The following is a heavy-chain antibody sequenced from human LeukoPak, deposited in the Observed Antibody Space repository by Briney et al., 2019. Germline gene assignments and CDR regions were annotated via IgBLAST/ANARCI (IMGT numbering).Heavy chain of an antibody. J-gene: IGHJ4*02. CDR1: GTSFTSYY. D-gene: IGHD4-17*01. CDR3: ARMTTGHDY. CDR2: VNHSRFT. Sequence: KPSETLSLTCGVSGTSFTSYYWSWIRQTPRKGLEWIGEVNHSRFTNMNPSLKSRVSISVDTSKNQFSLMMTSVTAADTAVYFCARMTTGHDYWGQGTLVTVSS. V-gene: IGHV4-34*01.